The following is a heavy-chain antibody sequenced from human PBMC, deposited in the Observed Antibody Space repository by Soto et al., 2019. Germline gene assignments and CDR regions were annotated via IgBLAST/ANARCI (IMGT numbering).Heavy chain of an antibody. CDR1: GYTFTSYA. J-gene: IGHJ6*02. Sequence: ASVKVSCKASGYTFTSYAMHWVRQAPGQRLEWMGWINAGNGNTKYSQKFQGRVTITRDTSASTAYMELSSLRSEDTAVYYCARGYYDFWSGYHYYYYGMDVWGQGTTVTVSS. D-gene: IGHD3-3*01. CDR2: INAGNGNT. CDR3: ARGYYDFWSGYHYYYYGMDV. V-gene: IGHV1-3*01.